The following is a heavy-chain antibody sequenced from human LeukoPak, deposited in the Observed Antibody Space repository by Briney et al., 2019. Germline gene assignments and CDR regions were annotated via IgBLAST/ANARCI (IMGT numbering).Heavy chain of an antibody. CDR3: ATDLYGSGSYYFDY. Sequence: ASVKVSCKASGGTFSSYTISWVRQAPGQGLEWMGGFDPEDGETIYAQKFQGRVTMTEDTSTDTAYMELSSLRSEDTAVYYCATDLYGSGSYYFDYWGQGTLVTVSS. D-gene: IGHD3-10*01. CDR1: GGTFSSYT. J-gene: IGHJ4*02. V-gene: IGHV1-24*01. CDR2: FDPEDGET.